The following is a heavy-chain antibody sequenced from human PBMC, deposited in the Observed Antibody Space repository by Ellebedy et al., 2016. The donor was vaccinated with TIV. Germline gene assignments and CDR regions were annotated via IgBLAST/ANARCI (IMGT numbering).Heavy chain of an antibody. CDR1: GFSLSTSGVG. V-gene: IGHV2-5*01. J-gene: IGHJ4*02. CDR3: ARISPIKVGAWPLIDY. CDR2: IYWNDDK. D-gene: IGHD1-26*01. Sequence: SGPTLVKPTQTLTLTCTFSGFSLSTSGVGVGWIRQPPGKALEWLALIYWNDDKRYSPSLKSRLTVTKDTSKNQVVLTMTNMDPVDTATYYCARISPIKVGAWPLIDYWGQGTLVTVSS.